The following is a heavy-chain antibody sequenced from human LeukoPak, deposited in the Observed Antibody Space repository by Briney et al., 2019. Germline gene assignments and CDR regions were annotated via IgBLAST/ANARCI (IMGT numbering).Heavy chain of an antibody. D-gene: IGHD3-22*01. Sequence: PSETLSLTCAVYGGSFSGYYWSWIRQPPGKGLEWIGEINHSGSTNYNPSLKSRVTISVDTSKNQFSLKLSSVTAADTAVYYCARVGSSGYSWRYYYYMDVWGKGTTVTVSS. CDR3: ARVGSSGYSWRYYYYMDV. CDR1: GGSFSGYY. V-gene: IGHV4-34*01. CDR2: INHSGST. J-gene: IGHJ6*03.